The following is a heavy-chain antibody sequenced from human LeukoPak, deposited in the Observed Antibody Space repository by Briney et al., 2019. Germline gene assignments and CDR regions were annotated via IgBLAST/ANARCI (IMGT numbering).Heavy chain of an antibody. Sequence: GGSLRLSCAASGFTFSTYAVNWVRQAPGKGLEWVSAISGSGGSTYYADSVKGRFTISRDNSKNTLYLQMNSLRAEDTAVYYCARSEYSSSSGWFDPWGQGTLVTVSS. CDR3: ARSEYSSSSGWFDP. CDR2: ISGSGGST. CDR1: GFTFSTYA. D-gene: IGHD6-6*01. V-gene: IGHV3-23*01. J-gene: IGHJ5*02.